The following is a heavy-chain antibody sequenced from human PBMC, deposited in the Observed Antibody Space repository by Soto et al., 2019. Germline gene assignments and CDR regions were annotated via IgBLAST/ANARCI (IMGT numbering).Heavy chain of an antibody. V-gene: IGHV4-59*01. CDR3: ARAPRGNYGYPSYFAF. CDR1: GGSISSYY. D-gene: IGHD1-7*01. J-gene: IGHJ4*02. Sequence: SETLSLTCTVSGGSISSYYWSWIRQPPGKGLEWIGYIYYSGSTNYNPSLKSRVTISVDTSKNQFSLKLSSVTAADTAVYYCARAPRGNYGYPSYFAFRGQGTLVPVSS. CDR2: IYYSGST.